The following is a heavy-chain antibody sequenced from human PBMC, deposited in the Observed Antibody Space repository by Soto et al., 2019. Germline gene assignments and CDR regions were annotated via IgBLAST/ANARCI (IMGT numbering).Heavy chain of an antibody. CDR2: IYHSGAT. CDR1: GDSFSRDAYS. J-gene: IGHJ4*01. V-gene: IGHV4-30-2*01. Sequence: QVQLQESGSGLVKPSQTLVLTCTVSGDSFSRDAYSWSWLRQPPGKGLEWIGYIYHSGATYYNPSLKSRVTTSVDKSKNQFSLGLASVTAADTAVYYCAREMSYYFDSWGHGTLVTVSS. CDR3: AREMSYYFDS.